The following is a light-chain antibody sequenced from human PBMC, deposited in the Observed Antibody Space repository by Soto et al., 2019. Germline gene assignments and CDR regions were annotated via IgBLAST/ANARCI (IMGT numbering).Light chain of an antibody. V-gene: IGKV3D-15*01. CDR1: QSVSNN. CDR2: GAS. Sequence: EIVMTQSPATLSASPGERATLSCRASQSVSNNLAWYQQKPGQAPRLLIYGASNRATGIPDRFSGSGSGTDFTLTITRLEAEDFAMYYCQRYDSLRTFGQGTTVDIK. CDR3: QRYDSLRT. J-gene: IGKJ1*01.